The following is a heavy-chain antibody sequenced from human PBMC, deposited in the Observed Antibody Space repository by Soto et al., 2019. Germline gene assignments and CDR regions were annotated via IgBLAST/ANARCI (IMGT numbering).Heavy chain of an antibody. Sequence: QVQLVESGGGGVQPGRALRLSCAASGFTFSSYAMHWVRQAPGKGLEWVAVISYDGSNKYYADSVKGRFTISRDNSKNTLYLQMNSLRAEDTAVYYCARDPAGSGSDYGEVDYWGQGTLVTVSS. V-gene: IGHV3-30-3*01. CDR2: ISYDGSNK. CDR3: ARDPAGSGSDYGEVDY. J-gene: IGHJ4*02. D-gene: IGHD1-26*01. CDR1: GFTFSSYA.